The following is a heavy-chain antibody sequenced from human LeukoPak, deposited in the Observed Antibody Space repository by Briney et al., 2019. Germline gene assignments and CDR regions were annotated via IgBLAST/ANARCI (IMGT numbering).Heavy chain of an antibody. Sequence: ASVKVSCKASGYTVTSYGISWVRQAPGQGLELMGLISAYNGNTNYAQKLQGRVNMTTDTSTSTAYMELRSLRSDDTAVYYCARRPEVVVAATDGMDVWGQGTTVTVSS. V-gene: IGHV1-18*01. CDR3: ARRPEVVVAATDGMDV. D-gene: IGHD2-15*01. J-gene: IGHJ6*02. CDR1: GYTVTSYG. CDR2: ISAYNGNT.